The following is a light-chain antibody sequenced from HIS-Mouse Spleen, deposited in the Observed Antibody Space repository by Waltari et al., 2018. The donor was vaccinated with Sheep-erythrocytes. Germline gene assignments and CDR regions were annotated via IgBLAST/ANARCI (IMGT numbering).Light chain of an antibody. CDR1: QGISSW. V-gene: IGKV1-17*03. CDR3: LQHNSYPWT. J-gene: IGKJ1*01. Sequence: DIQMTQSPSPVSPSVGDRVTITRRAGQGISSWLACYQQKPAKGPKLLIYAASSLQSWGPSRFSGSGSGTAFTLTISSLQPDDFATYYCLQHNSYPWTFGQGTKVEIK. CDR2: AAS.